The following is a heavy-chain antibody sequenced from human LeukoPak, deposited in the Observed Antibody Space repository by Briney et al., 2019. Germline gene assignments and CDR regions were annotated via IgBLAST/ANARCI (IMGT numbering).Heavy chain of an antibody. V-gene: IGHV3-7*01. Sequence: PGGSLRLSCAASGFTFSNYWMSWVRQAPGKGLEWVANIKQDGSEKYYVDSVKGRFTISRDNAKNSLYLQMNSLRAEDTAVYYCARVGIFGVAHRAFDIWGQGTMVTVSS. J-gene: IGHJ3*02. CDR1: GFTFSNYW. CDR3: ARVGIFGVAHRAFDI. D-gene: IGHD3-3*01. CDR2: IKQDGSEK.